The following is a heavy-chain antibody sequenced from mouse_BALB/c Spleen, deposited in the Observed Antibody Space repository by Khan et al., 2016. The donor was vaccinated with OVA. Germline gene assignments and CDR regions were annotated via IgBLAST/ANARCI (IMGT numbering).Heavy chain of an antibody. D-gene: IGHD2-10*02. Sequence: VQLQQPGPELVKPGASVKISCKASGYSFTGYFMNWVMQSHGKSLEWIGRINPYNGDTFYNQKFKGKATLTVDKSSSTAHMELRSLASEDSAVYYLAREEYGNSYYFDYWGQGTTLTVSS. CDR1: GYSFTGYF. CDR3: AREEYGNSYYFDY. V-gene: IGHV1-20*02. J-gene: IGHJ2*01. CDR2: INPYNGDT.